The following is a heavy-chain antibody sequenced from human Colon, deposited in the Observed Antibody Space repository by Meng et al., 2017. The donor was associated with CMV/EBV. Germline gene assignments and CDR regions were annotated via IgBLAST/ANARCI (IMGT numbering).Heavy chain of an antibody. D-gene: IGHD2-21*02. CDR2: IITISGTT. V-gene: IGHV1-69*12. J-gene: IGHJ4*02. Sequence: VPLEPLGAEGKKPGSSVKVSCKASKGTFTSYPISWVRQGPGQGFEWVGGIITISGTTDYAQKFQGRVTITADESTSTAYMKLSNLRSEDTAIYYCARVICGGDCYLDYWGRGTLVTVSS. CDR3: ARVICGGDCYLDY. CDR1: KGTFTSYP.